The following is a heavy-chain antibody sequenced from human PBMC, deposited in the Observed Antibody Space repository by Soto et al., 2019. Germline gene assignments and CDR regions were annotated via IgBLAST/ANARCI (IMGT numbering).Heavy chain of an antibody. CDR3: ARGNGNFDH. Sequence: QVQLVQSGAEVKKPGASVKVSCKASGYTFTSYGITWVRQAPGQGLEWMGWISAYNGHTNYAQKLQGRVTMTTDTSPNTAHKEVRGLGSDDTAVYYRARGNGNFDHWGQGTLVTVSS. CDR1: GYTFTSYG. D-gene: IGHD2-8*01. J-gene: IGHJ4*02. CDR2: ISAYNGHT. V-gene: IGHV1-18*01.